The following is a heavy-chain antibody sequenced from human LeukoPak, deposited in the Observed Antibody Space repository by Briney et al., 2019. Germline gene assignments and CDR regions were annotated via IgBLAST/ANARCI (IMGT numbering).Heavy chain of an antibody. Sequence: SVKVSCKASGGTFSSYAISWVRQAPGQGLEWMGGIIPIFGTANYAQKFQGRVTITADKSTSTAYMELNSLRAADTALYYCAKPAKTDYADYWGQGTLVTVSS. J-gene: IGHJ4*02. V-gene: IGHV1-69*06. CDR1: GGTFSSYA. CDR2: IIPIFGTA. CDR3: AKPAKTDYADY. D-gene: IGHD1-14*01.